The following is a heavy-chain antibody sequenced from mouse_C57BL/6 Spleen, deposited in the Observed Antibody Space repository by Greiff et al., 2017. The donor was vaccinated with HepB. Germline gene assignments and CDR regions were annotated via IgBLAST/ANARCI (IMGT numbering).Heavy chain of an antibody. J-gene: IGHJ3*01. D-gene: IGHD3-2*02. CDR2: INPNNGGT. CDR3: AGEKRLRRFAY. Sequence: EVQLQQSGPELVKPGASVKMSCKASGYTFTDYNMHWVKQSHGKSLEWIGYINPNNGGTSYNQKFKGKATLTVNKSSSTAYMGLRSLTSEDSAVYYCAGEKRLRRFAYWGQGTLVTVSA. CDR1: GYTFTDYN. V-gene: IGHV1-22*01.